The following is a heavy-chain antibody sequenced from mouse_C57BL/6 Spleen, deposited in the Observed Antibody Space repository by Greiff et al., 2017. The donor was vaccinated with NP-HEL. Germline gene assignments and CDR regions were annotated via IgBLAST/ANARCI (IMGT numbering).Heavy chain of an antibody. CDR2: ISSGSSTI. Sequence: EVKVVESGGGLVKPGGSLKLSCAASGFTFSDYGMHWVRQAPEKGLEWVAYISSGSSTIYYADTVKGRFTISRDNAKNTLFLQMTSLRSEDTAMYYCARIDSSGYGFAYWGQGTLVTVSA. CDR3: ARIDSSGYGFAY. CDR1: GFTFSDYG. V-gene: IGHV5-17*01. J-gene: IGHJ3*01. D-gene: IGHD3-2*02.